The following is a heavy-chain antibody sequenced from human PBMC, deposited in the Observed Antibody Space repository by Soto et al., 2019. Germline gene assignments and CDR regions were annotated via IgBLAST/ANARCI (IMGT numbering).Heavy chain of an antibody. Sequence: SETLSLTCAVFGGSFSGYYWTWIRQPPGTGLEWIGDINYSGSTNYNPSLKSRVTISVDTSKNQFSLKLSSVTAADTAVYYCARRWGRTFDYWGQGTLVTVSS. CDR1: GGSFSGYY. CDR3: ARRWGRTFDY. D-gene: IGHD7-27*01. CDR2: INYSGST. V-gene: IGHV4-34*01. J-gene: IGHJ4*02.